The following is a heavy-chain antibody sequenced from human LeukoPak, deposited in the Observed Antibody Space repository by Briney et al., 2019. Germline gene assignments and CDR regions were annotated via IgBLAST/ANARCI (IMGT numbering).Heavy chain of an antibody. CDR3: ARGLGAGAAAGREVPYY. Sequence: SETLSLTCTVSGGSITSGGYYWGWIRQPPGKGLEWIGSVYCSGSIRYNPSLKSRVTISVDTSKNQFSLKLSSVTAADTAVYYCARGLGAGAAAGREVPYYWGQGTLVTVSS. D-gene: IGHD6-13*01. CDR2: VYCSGSI. CDR1: GGSITSGGYY. V-gene: IGHV4-39*07. J-gene: IGHJ4*02.